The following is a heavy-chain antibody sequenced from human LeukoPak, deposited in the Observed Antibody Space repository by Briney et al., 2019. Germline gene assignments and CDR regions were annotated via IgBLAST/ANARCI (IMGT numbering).Heavy chain of an antibody. D-gene: IGHD3-16*01. J-gene: IGHJ6*02. Sequence: GGSLRLSCAASGFTVSSNYMSWVRQAPGKGLEWVSVIYSGGSTYYADSVKGRFTISRDNSKNTLYLQMNSLRAEDTAVYYCVRDNRYYDYVWGSYDYGMDVWGQGTTVTVSS. CDR3: VRDNRYYDYVWGSYDYGMDV. CDR1: GFTVSSNY. V-gene: IGHV3-53*01. CDR2: IYSGGST.